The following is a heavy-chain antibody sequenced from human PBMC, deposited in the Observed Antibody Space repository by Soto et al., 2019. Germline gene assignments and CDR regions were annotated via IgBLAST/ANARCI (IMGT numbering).Heavy chain of an antibody. Sequence: ASVKVSCKTSGYTFNTYGINWVRQAPGQGLELMGWISAYDGKTTYAEKFQGRVTLTTDTSTSTAYMELRSLRSDDTAIYYCARDPQEFWTSYSFDPWGQGTPVSV. D-gene: IGHD3-3*01. CDR1: GYTFNTYG. CDR2: ISAYDGKT. J-gene: IGHJ5*02. CDR3: ARDPQEFWTSYSFDP. V-gene: IGHV1-18*01.